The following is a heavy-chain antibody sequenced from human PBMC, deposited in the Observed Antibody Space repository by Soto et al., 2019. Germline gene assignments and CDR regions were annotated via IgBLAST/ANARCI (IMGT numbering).Heavy chain of an antibody. J-gene: IGHJ6*02. CDR2: INPNSGNT. CDR3: ASEKTSYGKDG. CDR1: GYTFTSDD. Sequence: QVQLVQSGAEVKKPGASVKVSCKASGYTFTSDDINWVRQATGQGIGWMGWINPNSGNTGYEHKFQGRVTMTRNPSIRTAYMSQSTLIFDNTVVYCCASEKTSYGKDGWGQGTTVTVSS. V-gene: IGHV1-8*01.